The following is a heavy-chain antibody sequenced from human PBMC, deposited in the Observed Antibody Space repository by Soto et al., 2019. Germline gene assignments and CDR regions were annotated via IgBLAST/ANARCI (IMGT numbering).Heavy chain of an antibody. CDR1: GFTFSSYG. V-gene: IGHV3-30*18. CDR2: ISYDGSNK. J-gene: IGHJ6*02. CDR3: AKDQYYYDSSGYYYHYYYYYGMDV. D-gene: IGHD3-22*01. Sequence: VGSLILSCAASGFTFSSYGMHWVRQAPGKGLEWVAVISYDGSNKYYADSVKGRFTISRDNSKNTLYLQMNSLRAEDTAVYYCAKDQYYYDSSGYYYHYYYYYGMDVWGQGTTVTVSS.